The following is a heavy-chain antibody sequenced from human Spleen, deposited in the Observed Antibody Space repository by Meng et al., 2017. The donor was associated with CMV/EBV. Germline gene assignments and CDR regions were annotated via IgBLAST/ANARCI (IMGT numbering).Heavy chain of an antibody. D-gene: IGHD3-10*01. J-gene: IGHJ4*02. Sequence: GESLKISCAASGFTFSSYAMNWVRQAPGKGPEWVSYISSSSNTIYYADSVEGRFTISRDNAKNSLYLQMHSLRAEDTAVYYCARPSRRENSGDYPPKYWGQGTLVTVPQ. V-gene: IGHV3-48*04. CDR1: GFTFSSYA. CDR2: ISSSSNTI. CDR3: ARPSRRENSGDYPPKY.